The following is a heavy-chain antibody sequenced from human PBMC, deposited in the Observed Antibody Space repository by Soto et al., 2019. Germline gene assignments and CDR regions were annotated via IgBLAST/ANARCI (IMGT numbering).Heavy chain of an antibody. V-gene: IGHV3-48*02. D-gene: IGHD3-22*01. J-gene: IGHJ4*02. CDR2: ISSSSSTI. CDR1: GFTFSSYG. Sequence: PGGSLRLSCAASGFTFSSYGMHWVRQAPGKGLEWVSYISSSSSTIYYADSVKGRFTISRDNAKNSLYLQMNSLRDEDTAVYYCARDITRITMIVVVDAFDYWGQGTLVNVSS. CDR3: ARDITRITMIVVVDAFDY.